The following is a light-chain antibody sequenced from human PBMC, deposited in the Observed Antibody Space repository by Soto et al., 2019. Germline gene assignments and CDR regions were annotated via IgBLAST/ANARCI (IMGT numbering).Light chain of an antibody. CDR3: QQYDNLPLT. CDR2: DAS. Sequence: DFQMTQSPSSLSASVGDGVTITCQASKDVSNYLKWYQQKPREAPTLLINDASNLETRVPSRFNASGCGTVFTFSISSQQPEDIATYYCQQYDNLPLTFGGGTKVEIK. V-gene: IGKV1-33*01. J-gene: IGKJ4*01. CDR1: KDVSNY.